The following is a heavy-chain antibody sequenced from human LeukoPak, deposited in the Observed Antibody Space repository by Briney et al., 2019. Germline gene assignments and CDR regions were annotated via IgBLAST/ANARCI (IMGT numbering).Heavy chain of an antibody. V-gene: IGHV3-64D*06. CDR3: VKDLVVVPAAKGAFDI. Sequence: GGSLRLFCSASGFTFSSYAMHWVRQAPGKGLEYVSAISSNGGSTYYADSVKGRFTISRDNSKNTLYLQMSSLRAEDTAVYYCVKDLVVVPAAKGAFDIWGQGTMVSVSS. CDR2: ISSNGGST. CDR1: GFTFSSYA. D-gene: IGHD2-2*01. J-gene: IGHJ3*02.